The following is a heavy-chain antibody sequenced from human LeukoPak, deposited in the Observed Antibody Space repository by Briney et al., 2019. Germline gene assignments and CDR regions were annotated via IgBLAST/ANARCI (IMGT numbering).Heavy chain of an antibody. V-gene: IGHV1-2*02. Sequence: ASVKVSCKXSGYTFTGYYMHWVRQAPGQGLEGMGWINPNSGGTNYGQKFQGRVTMTRDTSISTAYMELSRLRSDDTAVCYCARVGTYCSSTSCYGEVFDYWGQGTLVTVSS. CDR1: GYTFTGYY. CDR3: ARVGTYCSSTSCYGEVFDY. J-gene: IGHJ4*02. D-gene: IGHD2-2*01. CDR2: INPNSGGT.